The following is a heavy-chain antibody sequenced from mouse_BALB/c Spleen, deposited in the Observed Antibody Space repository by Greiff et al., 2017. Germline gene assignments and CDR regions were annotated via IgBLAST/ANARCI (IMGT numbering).Heavy chain of an antibody. CDR2: ISSGGST. V-gene: IGHV5-6-5*01. CDR3: ARDYDRAMDY. D-gene: IGHD2-4*01. J-gene: IGHJ4*01. CDR1: GFTFSSYA. Sequence: DVMLVESGGGLVKPGGSLKLSCAASGFTFSSYAMSWVRQTPEKRLEWVASISSGGSTYYPDSVKGRFTISRDNARNILCLQMSSLRSEDTAMYYCARDYDRAMDYWGQGTSVTVSS.